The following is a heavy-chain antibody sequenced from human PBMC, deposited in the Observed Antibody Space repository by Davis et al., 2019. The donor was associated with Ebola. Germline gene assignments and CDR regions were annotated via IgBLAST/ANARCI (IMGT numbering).Heavy chain of an antibody. CDR2: IFPGDSDT. D-gene: IGHD5-24*01. Sequence: GESLKISCHTSGYSFTTYWIVWVRQLPGKGLECMGIIFPGDSDTRYSPSFQGQVTISADKSINTAYLQWSSLKASDTAIYYCARGTNGYNPGGYFDSWGQGTLVTVSS. V-gene: IGHV5-51*01. J-gene: IGHJ4*02. CDR3: ARGTNGYNPGGYFDS. CDR1: GYSFTTYW.